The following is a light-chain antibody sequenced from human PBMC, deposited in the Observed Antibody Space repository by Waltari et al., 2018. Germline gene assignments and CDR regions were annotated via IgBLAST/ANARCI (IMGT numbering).Light chain of an antibody. Sequence: QSVLTQPPSASGTPGQRVTISCSGSGSNIGSNYVYCYQHLPGMAPKLLVYKNNLRPSGVPDVFSGSRSGTSASLARSGLRSEDEADYYCGVWDETLRFVFGGGTRLTVL. CDR2: KNN. CDR3: GVWDETLRFV. J-gene: IGLJ2*01. V-gene: IGLV1-47*01. CDR1: GSNIGSNY.